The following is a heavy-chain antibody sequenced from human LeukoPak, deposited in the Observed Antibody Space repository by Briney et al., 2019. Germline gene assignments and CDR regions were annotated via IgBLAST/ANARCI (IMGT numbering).Heavy chain of an antibody. CDR3: AKYAYYYDSSGYYYGGYYFDY. V-gene: IGHV3-23*01. D-gene: IGHD3-22*01. CDR2: ISGSGGST. J-gene: IGHJ4*02. Sequence: GGSLRLSCAASGFTFSSCAMSWVRQAPGKGLEWVSAISGSGGSTYYADSVKGRFTISRDNSKNTLYLQMNSLRAEDTAVYYCAKYAYYYDSSGYYYGGYYFDYWGQGTLVTVSS. CDR1: GFTFSSCA.